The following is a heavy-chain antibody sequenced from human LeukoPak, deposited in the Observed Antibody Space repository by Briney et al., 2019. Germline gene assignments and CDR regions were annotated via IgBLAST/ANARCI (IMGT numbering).Heavy chain of an antibody. CDR3: ARRWVYDKRAFDA. D-gene: IGHD3-16*01. CDR1: GGSISGTYY. J-gene: IGHJ3*01. V-gene: IGHV4-59*08. Sequence: SETLSLTCTVSGGSISGTYYWSWIRQPPGKGLEWIGYIYYTGTTDSNPSLKSRVTISLDTSKNQFSLNLSSVTAADTAVYYCARRWVYDKRAFDAWGQGSMVTVSS. CDR2: IYYTGTT.